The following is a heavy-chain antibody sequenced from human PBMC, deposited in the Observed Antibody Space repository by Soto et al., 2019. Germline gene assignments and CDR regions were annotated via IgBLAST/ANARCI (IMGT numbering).Heavy chain of an antibody. CDR3: ACTVGLRSGRGVSIHYYFDY. CDR1: GGSISSYY. CDR2: IYYSGST. J-gene: IGHJ4*02. D-gene: IGHD3-10*01. V-gene: IGHV4-59*12. Sequence: PSETLSLTCTVSGGSISSYYWSWIRQPPGKGLEWIGYIYYSGSTNYNPSLKSRVTISVDTSKNQFSLKLSSVTAADTAVYYFACTVGLRSGRGVSIHYYFDYWGQGTLVTVSS.